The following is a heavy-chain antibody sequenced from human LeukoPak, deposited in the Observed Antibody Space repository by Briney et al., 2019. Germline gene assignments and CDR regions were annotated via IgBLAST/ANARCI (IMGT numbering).Heavy chain of an antibody. D-gene: IGHD3-10*01. Sequence: AASVTVSCKASGYTFTSYGISWVRQAPGQGLEWMGWVSAYNGNTNYAQKLQGRVTMTTDTSTSTAYMELRSLRSDDTAVYYCARDLYYYGSGSPNWFDPWGQGTLVTVSS. CDR3: ARDLYYYGSGSPNWFDP. J-gene: IGHJ5*02. CDR2: VSAYNGNT. CDR1: GYTFTSYG. V-gene: IGHV1-18*01.